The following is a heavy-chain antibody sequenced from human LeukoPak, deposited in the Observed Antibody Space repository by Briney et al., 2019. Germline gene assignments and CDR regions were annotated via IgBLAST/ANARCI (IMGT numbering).Heavy chain of an antibody. D-gene: IGHD5-18*01. Sequence: QPGGSLRLSCAASGFTFSSYEMNWVRQAPGKGLEWVSYISSSGSTIYYADSVKGRFTISRDNAKNSLYLQMNSLRAEDTAVYYCARMGPYWDGCSLVGNGFDYWGQGTLVTVSS. J-gene: IGHJ4*02. V-gene: IGHV3-48*03. CDR1: GFTFSSYE. CDR3: ARMGPYWDGCSLVGNGFDY. CDR2: ISSSGSTI.